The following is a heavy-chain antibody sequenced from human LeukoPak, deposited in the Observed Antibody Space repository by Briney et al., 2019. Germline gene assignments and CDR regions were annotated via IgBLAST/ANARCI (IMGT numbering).Heavy chain of an antibody. CDR2: IYYSGST. V-gene: IGHV4-59*12. J-gene: IGHJ4*02. CDR1: GGSISSYY. Sequence: KPSETLSLTCTVSGGSISSYYWSWIRQPPGKGLEWIGYIYYSGSTNYNPSLKSRVTISVDTSKNQLSLKLSSVTAADTAVYYCARRRGYSSSWSDYWGQGTLVTVSS. CDR3: ARRRGYSSSWSDY. D-gene: IGHD6-13*01.